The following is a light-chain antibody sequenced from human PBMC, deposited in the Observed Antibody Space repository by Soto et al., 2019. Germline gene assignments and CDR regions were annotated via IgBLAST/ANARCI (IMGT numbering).Light chain of an antibody. CDR1: SSDVGAYNF. CDR3: CSYAGTYIPL. Sequence: QSVLTQPRSVSGSPGQSDTISCTGTSSDVGAYNFVSWYQHNPGKAPKLMIFDVSARPSGVPDRFSGSKSANTASLTISGLQTEDEADYYCCSYAGTYIPLFGGGTKLTVL. CDR2: DVS. V-gene: IGLV2-11*01. J-gene: IGLJ2*01.